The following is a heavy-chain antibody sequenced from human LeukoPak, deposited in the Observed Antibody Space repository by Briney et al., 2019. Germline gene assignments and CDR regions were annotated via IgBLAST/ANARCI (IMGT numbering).Heavy chain of an antibody. V-gene: IGHV3-21*01. Sequence: PGGSLRLSCAASGFTFSTYTMNWVRQAPGKGLEWVSSISSSNSDIYYADSMKGRFTISRDNAKNSLYLQMTSLRAEDTAVYYCAIMGRGYSYGKDYWGQGTLVTVSS. D-gene: IGHD5-18*01. CDR2: ISSSNSDI. CDR1: GFTFSTYT. J-gene: IGHJ4*02. CDR3: AIMGRGYSYGKDY.